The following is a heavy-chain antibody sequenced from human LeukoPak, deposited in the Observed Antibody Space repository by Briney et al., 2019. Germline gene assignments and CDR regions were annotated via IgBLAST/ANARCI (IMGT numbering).Heavy chain of an antibody. J-gene: IGHJ4*02. V-gene: IGHV4-59*08. CDR3: ASLRFLEWHFDY. CDR2: IYSSGST. CDR1: GGSINNYY. Sequence: SETLSLTCTVSGGSINNYYWSWIRQPPGKGLEWIGSIYSSGSTNYSPSLKSRVTISVDTSKNQFSLKLSSVTAADTAVYYCASLRFLEWHFDYWGQGTLVTVSS. D-gene: IGHD3-3*01.